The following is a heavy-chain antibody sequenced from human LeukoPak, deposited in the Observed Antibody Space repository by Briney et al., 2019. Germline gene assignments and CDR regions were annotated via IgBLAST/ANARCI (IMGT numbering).Heavy chain of an antibody. CDR1: GYTFTSYD. J-gene: IGHJ4*02. CDR2: ISAYNGKT. Sequence: GASVKVSCKASGYTFTSYDINWVRQATGQGLDWMGWISAYNGKTNYAQKFQGRVSMTTDTSTSTAYMDLRSLRSDDTAVYYCARDLYPFYETISTEPDYWGQGTLVTVSS. V-gene: IGHV1-18*01. D-gene: IGHD1-14*01. CDR3: ARDLYPFYETISTEPDY.